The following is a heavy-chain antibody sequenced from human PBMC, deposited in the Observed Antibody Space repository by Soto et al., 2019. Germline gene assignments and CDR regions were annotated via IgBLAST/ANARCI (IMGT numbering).Heavy chain of an antibody. CDR2: ISSSSSYI. V-gene: IGHV3-21*01. CDR1: GFTFSSYS. CDR3: ARSKGALGGSGSYFAFDI. Sequence: GGSLRLSCAASGFTFSSYSMNWVRQAPGKGLEWVSSISSSSSYIYYADSVKGRFTISRDNAKNSLYLQMNSLRAEDTAVYYCARSKGALGGSGSYFAFDIWGQGTMVTVSS. D-gene: IGHD3-10*01. J-gene: IGHJ3*02.